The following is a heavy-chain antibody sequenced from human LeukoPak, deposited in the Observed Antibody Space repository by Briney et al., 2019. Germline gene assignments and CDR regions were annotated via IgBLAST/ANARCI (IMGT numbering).Heavy chain of an antibody. CDR1: GYTFTVYY. CDR2: INPNSGGT. V-gene: IGHV1-2*02. Sequence: ASVKVSCTASGYTFTVYYMHWVRQAPGQGLEWMGWINPNSGGTNYAQKFQGRVTMTRDTSISTAYMELSRLRSDDTAVYYCARDQYYYDSSGYYPYWGQGTLVTVSS. CDR3: ARDQYYYDSSGYYPY. D-gene: IGHD3-22*01. J-gene: IGHJ4*02.